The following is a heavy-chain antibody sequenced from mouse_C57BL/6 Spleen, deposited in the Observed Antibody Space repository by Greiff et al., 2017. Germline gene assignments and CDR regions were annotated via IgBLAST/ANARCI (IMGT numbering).Heavy chain of an antibody. D-gene: IGHD1-1*01. CDR2: ISGGGGNT. V-gene: IGHV5-9*01. J-gene: IGHJ1*03. CDR3: ARHGYYCSSYGYFDV. Sequence: EVNVVESGGGLVKPGGSLKLSCAASGFTFSSYTMSWVRQTPEKRLEWVATISGGGGNTYYPDSVKGRFTISRDNAKNTLYLQMISLRSEDTALYYCARHGYYCSSYGYFDVWGTGTTVTVSS. CDR1: GFTFSSYT.